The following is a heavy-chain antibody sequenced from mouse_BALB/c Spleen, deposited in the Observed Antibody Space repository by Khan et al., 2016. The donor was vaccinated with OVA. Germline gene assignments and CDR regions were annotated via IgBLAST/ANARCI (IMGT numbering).Heavy chain of an antibody. J-gene: IGHJ2*01. CDR3: TRDRIDY. Sequence: VQLQQSGAELAKPGASVKMSCKASGYTFTTYWMHWVKQRPGQGLEWIGYINPTSGYTDYNEKFKDRATLSADKSSSTAYMQQSSLTSEDSAVNYCTRDRIDYWGQGTTRTGSS. V-gene: IGHV1-7*01. CDR2: INPTSGYT. CDR1: GYTFTTYW.